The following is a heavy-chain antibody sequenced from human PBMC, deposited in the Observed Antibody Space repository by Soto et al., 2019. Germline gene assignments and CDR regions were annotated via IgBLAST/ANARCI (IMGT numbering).Heavy chain of an antibody. CDR1: GGTFSSYA. J-gene: IGHJ4*02. Sequence: ASVKVSCKASGGTFSSYAISWVRQAPGQGLEWMGGIIPIFGTANYAQKFQGRVTITADESTSTAYMELSSLRSEDTAVYYCAREGHSSGWRFDYWGQGTLVTVSS. CDR3: AREGHSSGWRFDY. V-gene: IGHV1-69*13. CDR2: IIPIFGTA. D-gene: IGHD6-19*01.